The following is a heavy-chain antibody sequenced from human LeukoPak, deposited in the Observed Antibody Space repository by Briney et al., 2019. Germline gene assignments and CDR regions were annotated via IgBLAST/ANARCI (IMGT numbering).Heavy chain of an antibody. V-gene: IGHV3-21*01. CDR3: ARDYGGSYYFDY. J-gene: IGHJ4*02. CDR1: GDSITSDKW. Sequence: PSGTLSLTCAVSGDSITSDKWWTWVRQAPGKGLEWVSSITSSSSYIYYADSVKGRFTISRDNAKNSLYLQMNSLRAEDTAIYYCARDYGGSYYFDYWGQGTLVTVSS. D-gene: IGHD4-23*01. CDR2: ITSSSSYI.